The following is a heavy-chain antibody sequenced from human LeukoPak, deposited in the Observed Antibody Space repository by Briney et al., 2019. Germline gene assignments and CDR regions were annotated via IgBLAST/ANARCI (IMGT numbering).Heavy chain of an antibody. CDR3: AKVGLGYCSSTSCLSNSWFDP. CDR2: ISYDGSNK. Sequence: GGSLRLSCAASGFTFSSYGMHWVRQAPGKGLEWVAVISYDGSNKYYADSVKGRFTISRDNSKNTLYLQMNSLRAEETAVYYCAKVGLGYCSSTSCLSNSWFDPWGQGTLVTVSS. D-gene: IGHD2-2*01. CDR1: GFTFSSYG. J-gene: IGHJ5*02. V-gene: IGHV3-30*18.